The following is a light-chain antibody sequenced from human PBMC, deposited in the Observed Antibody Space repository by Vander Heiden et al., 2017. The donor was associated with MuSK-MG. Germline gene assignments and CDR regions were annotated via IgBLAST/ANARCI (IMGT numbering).Light chain of an antibody. Sequence: MQTTQPPSSLSASVGERVTINCRASQNISSYLNWYQQKPGKAPKLLISAASSLQSGVPSRFSGGGSGTDYTLTISNLEPEDFATYYCQQSYSIPFTFGHGTKVEIK. V-gene: IGKV1-39*01. CDR2: AAS. CDR3: QQSYSIPFT. J-gene: IGKJ2*01. CDR1: QNISSY.